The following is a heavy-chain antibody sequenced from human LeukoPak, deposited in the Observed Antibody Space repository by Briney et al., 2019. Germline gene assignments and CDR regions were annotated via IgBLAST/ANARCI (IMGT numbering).Heavy chain of an antibody. V-gene: IGHV4-34*01. J-gene: IGHJ5*02. CDR1: GGSFSGYY. CDR3: ARVAATTTRNWFDP. CDR2: INHSGST. D-gene: IGHD6-6*01. Sequence: SETLSLTCAVYGGSFSGYYWSWIRQPPGEGLEWIGEINHSGSTNYNPSLKSRVTISVDTSKNQFSLKLSSVTAADTAVYYCARVAATTTRNWFDPWGQGTLVTVSS.